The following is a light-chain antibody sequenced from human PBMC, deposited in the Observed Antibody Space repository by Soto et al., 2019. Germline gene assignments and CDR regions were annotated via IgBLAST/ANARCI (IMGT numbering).Light chain of an antibody. V-gene: IGLV2-18*02. CDR1: SSDVGSYSR. J-gene: IGLJ1*01. CDR2: EVS. Sequence: QSALTQPPSVSGSPGQAVTISCTGTSSDVGSYSRVSWYQQPPGTAPKLMIYEVSYRPSGVPDRFSGSKSGNTASLTISGLQAEDEADYDCSSNTSSSTYVFGTVTKVTVL. CDR3: SSNTSSSTYV.